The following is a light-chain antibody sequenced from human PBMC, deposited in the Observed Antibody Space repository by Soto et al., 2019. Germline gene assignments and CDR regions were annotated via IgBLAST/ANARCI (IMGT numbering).Light chain of an antibody. Sequence: PGEKATLSCRASQSVGDFLAWYQQKPGQAPRLLIYDASNRATGIPARFSGSGSGTDFTLTISSLEPEDFAVYYCQQRSDWPPITFGQGTRLEIK. J-gene: IGKJ5*01. CDR2: DAS. CDR1: QSVGDF. CDR3: QQRSDWPPIT. V-gene: IGKV3-11*01.